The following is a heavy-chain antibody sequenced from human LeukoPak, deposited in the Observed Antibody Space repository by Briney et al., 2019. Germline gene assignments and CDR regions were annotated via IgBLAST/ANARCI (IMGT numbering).Heavy chain of an antibody. CDR3: ARERALYSSSGFDY. CDR1: GYSISSGYY. CDR2: IYDSGST. D-gene: IGHD6-13*01. V-gene: IGHV4-38-2*02. J-gene: IGHJ4*02. Sequence: KPSETLSLTCTVSGYSISSGYYWGWIRQPPGKGLEWIGSIYDSGSTYYNPSLKSRVTISVDTSKNQFTLKLSSVTAADTAVYYCARERALYSSSGFDYWGQGTLVTVSS.